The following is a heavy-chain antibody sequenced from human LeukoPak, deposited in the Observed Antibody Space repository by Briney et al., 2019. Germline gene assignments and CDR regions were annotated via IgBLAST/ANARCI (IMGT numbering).Heavy chain of an antibody. CDR2: INPNSGGT. V-gene: IGHV1-2*02. J-gene: IGHJ6*02. D-gene: IGHD6-6*01. CDR1: GYTFTGYY. CDR3: ARERRSSSGYYYGMDV. Sequence: ASVKVSCKASGYTFTGYYMHWVRQAPGQGLEWMGWINPNSGGTNYAQKFQGRVTMTRDTSISTAYMELSRLRSDDTAVYYCARERRSSSGYYYGMDVWGQGTTVTVSS.